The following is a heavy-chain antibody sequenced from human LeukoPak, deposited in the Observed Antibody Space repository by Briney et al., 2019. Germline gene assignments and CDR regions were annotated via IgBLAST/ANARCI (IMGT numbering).Heavy chain of an antibody. V-gene: IGHV3-23*01. CDR2: ISGSGGST. CDR1: GFTFSSYG. J-gene: IGHJ4*02. D-gene: IGHD3-10*01. CDR3: AKDRGIISDY. Sequence: GGSLRLSCAASGFTFSSYGMSWVRQAPGKGLEWVSAISGSGGSTYYADSVKGRFTISRDNSKNTLYLQMNSLRAEDTAVYSCAKDRGIISDYWGQGTLVTVSS.